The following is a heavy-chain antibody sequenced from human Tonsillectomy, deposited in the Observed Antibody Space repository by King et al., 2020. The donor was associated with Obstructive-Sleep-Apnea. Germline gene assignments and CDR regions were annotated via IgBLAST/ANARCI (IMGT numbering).Heavy chain of an antibody. CDR3: ARRYYDSSGYYGNRHIDY. D-gene: IGHD3-22*01. Sequence: VQLVESGGGLVQPGGSLRLSCAASGFTFSTYWMHWVRQAPGKGLVWVSRITSDESSTTYADSVKGRFPISRDNAKNTLYLQMNSLRAEDTAVYYCARRYYDSSGYYGNRHIDYWGQGTLVTVSS. CDR1: GFTFSTYW. V-gene: IGHV3-74*01. J-gene: IGHJ4*02. CDR2: ITSDESST.